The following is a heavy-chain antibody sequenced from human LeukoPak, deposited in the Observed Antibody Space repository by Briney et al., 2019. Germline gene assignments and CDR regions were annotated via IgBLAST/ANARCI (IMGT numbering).Heavy chain of an antibody. V-gene: IGHV3-30-3*01. CDR3: ARAVAAAVILDH. J-gene: IGHJ4*02. Sequence: GGSLRLSCAASGFTFSSYAMHWVRQAPGKGLEWVAVISYDGSNKYYADSVKGRFTISRDNSKNTLYLQMNSLRAEDTAVYYCARAVAAAVILDHWGQGTLVTVSS. D-gene: IGHD6-13*01. CDR2: ISYDGSNK. CDR1: GFTFSSYA.